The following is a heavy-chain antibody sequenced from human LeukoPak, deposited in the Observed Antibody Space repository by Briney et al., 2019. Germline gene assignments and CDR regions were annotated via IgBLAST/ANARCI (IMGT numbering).Heavy chain of an antibody. CDR2: ISGSGVST. CDR3: ARDRGIAVAGLGDYYGMDV. D-gene: IGHD6-19*01. Sequence: HPGGSLRLSCVGSGFTLSSFSMNWVRQAPGKGLEWVSAISGSGVSTYYADSVKGRFTISRDNSKNTLYLQMNSLRAEDTAVYYCARDRGIAVAGLGDYYGMDVWGQGTTVTVSS. J-gene: IGHJ6*02. V-gene: IGHV3-23*01. CDR1: GFTLSSFS.